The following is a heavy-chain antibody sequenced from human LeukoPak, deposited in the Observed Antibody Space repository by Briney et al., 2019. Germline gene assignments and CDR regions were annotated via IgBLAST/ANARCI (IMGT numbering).Heavy chain of an antibody. CDR3: AKDGEAVAGTSLDY. CDR2: ISYDGSNK. CDR1: GFTFSSYG. D-gene: IGHD6-19*01. Sequence: GGSLRLSCAASGFTFSSYGMHWVRQAPGKGLEWVAVISYDGSNKYYADSVKGRFTISRDNSKNTLYLQMNSLRAEDTAVYYCAKDGEAVAGTSLDYWGQGTLVTVSS. V-gene: IGHV3-30*18. J-gene: IGHJ4*02.